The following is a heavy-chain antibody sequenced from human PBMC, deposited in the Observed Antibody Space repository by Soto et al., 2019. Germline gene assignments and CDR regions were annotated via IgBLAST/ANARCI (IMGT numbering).Heavy chain of an antibody. J-gene: IGHJ4*02. CDR3: ARSGGLDRDFNY. Sequence: QVQLVQSGAEVKKPGSSVKVSCKASGGTFSSDSFSWVRQAPGQGLEWMGGIIPMFDTPIYAQKFQDRVTITADDSTGAASMQLRSLRSGDTAVYYCARSGGLDRDFNYWGEGSLVTVSS. CDR1: GGTFSSDS. CDR2: IIPMFDTP. V-gene: IGHV1-69*12. D-gene: IGHD2-15*01.